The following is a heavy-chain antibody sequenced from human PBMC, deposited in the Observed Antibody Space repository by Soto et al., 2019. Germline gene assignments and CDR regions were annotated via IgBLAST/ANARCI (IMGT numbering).Heavy chain of an antibody. CDR2: ISHDGSNK. V-gene: IGHV3-30*18. J-gene: IGHJ4*02. CDR3: AKDRYGFGEPHDY. CDR1: GFTFSSYG. Sequence: GGSLRLSCAASGFTFSSYGMHWVRQAPGKGLEWVAVISHDGSNKYYSDSVKGRFTISRDNSKNTVYLQMNSLRAEDTAVYYCAKDRYGFGEPHDYWGQGT. D-gene: IGHD3-10*01.